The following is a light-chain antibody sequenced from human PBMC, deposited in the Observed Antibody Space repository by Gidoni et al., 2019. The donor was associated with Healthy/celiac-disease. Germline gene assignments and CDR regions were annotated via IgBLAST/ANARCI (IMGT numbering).Light chain of an antibody. CDR1: QSVSSY. V-gene: IGKV3-11*01. J-gene: IGKJ1*01. CDR2: DAS. CDR3: QQRSNWPPWT. Sequence: EIVLTQSAATLSLSPGERATLSCRASQSVSSYLAWYQQKPGQAPRLLIYDASNRATGIPARFSGSGSGTDFTLTISSLEPEDFAVYYCQQRSNWPPWTFGQGTKVEI.